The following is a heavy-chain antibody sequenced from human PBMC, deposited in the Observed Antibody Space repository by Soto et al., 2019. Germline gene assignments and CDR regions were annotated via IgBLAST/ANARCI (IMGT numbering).Heavy chain of an antibody. Sequence: QITLKESGPTLVKPTQTLTLTCTFSGFSLSTSGVGVAWTRQPPGKDLEWLALIYWDDDKRSRPSLESRLTLTTDTTKNPVVLTMTNMASVGTATYYCAYLPCRGGSCYWLSCSGMDVWGQGTTVTVSS. CDR3: AYLPCRGGSCYWLSCSGMDV. J-gene: IGHJ6*02. V-gene: IGHV2-5*02. CDR2: IYWDDDK. CDR1: GFSLSTSGVG. D-gene: IGHD2-15*01.